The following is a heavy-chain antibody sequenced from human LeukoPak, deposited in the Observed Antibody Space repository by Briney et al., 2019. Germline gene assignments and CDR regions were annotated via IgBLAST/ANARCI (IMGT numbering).Heavy chain of an antibody. CDR2: IYYSGST. CDR1: GGSISSSSYY. D-gene: IGHD3-22*01. CDR3: ASSLYYDSSGYECGLAFDI. V-gene: IGHV4-39*07. J-gene: IGHJ3*02. Sequence: PSETLSLTCTVSGGSISSSSYYWGWIRQPPGKGLEWIGSIYYSGSTYYNPSLKSRVTISVDTSKNQFSLKLSSVTAADTAVYYCASSLYYDSSGYECGLAFDIWGQGTMVTVSS.